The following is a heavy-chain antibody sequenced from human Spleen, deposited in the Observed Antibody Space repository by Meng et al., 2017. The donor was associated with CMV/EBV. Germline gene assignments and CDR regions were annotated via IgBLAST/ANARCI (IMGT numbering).Heavy chain of an antibody. CDR3: ARDTLLWIPANWFDP. Sequence: VHVASEGETPCSRVKVSCKASGGTFSSYAISWVRQAPGQGLEWMRGLIPIFGTANYAQKLQGRVTMTTDTSTSTAYMELRSLGSDDTAVYYCARDTLLWIPANWFDPWGQGTLVTVSS. D-gene: IGHD5-18*01. CDR1: GGTFSSYA. CDR2: LIPIFGTA. V-gene: IGHV1-69*05. J-gene: IGHJ5*02.